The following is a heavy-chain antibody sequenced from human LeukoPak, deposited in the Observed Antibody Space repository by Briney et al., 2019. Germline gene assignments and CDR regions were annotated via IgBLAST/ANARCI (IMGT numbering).Heavy chain of an antibody. J-gene: IGHJ4*02. CDR3: AKDISESRGYNYGGFDY. D-gene: IGHD5-12*01. V-gene: IGHV3-9*01. Sequence: GGSLRLSCTGSGFTFDDFAIHWVRQALGKGLEWVSGISWNSDTMDYADSVKGRFTISRDNAKNSLYLQMNSLRAEDTAFYYCAKDISESRGYNYGGFDYWGQGTLVTVSS. CDR2: ISWNSDTM. CDR1: GFTFDDFA.